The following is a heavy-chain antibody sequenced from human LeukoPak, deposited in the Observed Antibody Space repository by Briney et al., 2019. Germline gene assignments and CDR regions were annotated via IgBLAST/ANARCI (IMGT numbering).Heavy chain of an antibody. D-gene: IGHD1-26*01. Sequence: GGSLRLSCAASGFTFSSYAMCWVRQAPGKGLEWVSAISGSGGSTYYADSVKGRFTISRDNSKNTLYLQMNSLRAEDTAVYYCAKSGRRWELLRNYFDYWGQGTLVTVSS. V-gene: IGHV3-23*01. CDR1: GFTFSSYA. CDR3: AKSGRRWELLRNYFDY. CDR2: ISGSGGST. J-gene: IGHJ4*02.